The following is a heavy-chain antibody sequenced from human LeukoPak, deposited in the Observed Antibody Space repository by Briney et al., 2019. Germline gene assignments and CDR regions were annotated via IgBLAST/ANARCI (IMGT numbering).Heavy chain of an antibody. Sequence: GGSLRLSCAASGFTFSSDGMHWVRQAPGEGLEWVAVISYDGSNKYYADSVKGRFTISRANSKNTLYLQMNSLRAEDTAVYYCAKSIAAAGWHYFDYWGQGTLVTVSS. D-gene: IGHD6-13*01. CDR3: AKSIAAAGWHYFDY. CDR2: ISYDGSNK. V-gene: IGHV3-30*18. J-gene: IGHJ4*02. CDR1: GFTFSSDG.